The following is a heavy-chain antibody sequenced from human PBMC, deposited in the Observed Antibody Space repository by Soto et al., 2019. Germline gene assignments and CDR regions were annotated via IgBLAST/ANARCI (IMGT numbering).Heavy chain of an antibody. Sequence: ASVKVSCKASGYTFTSYGISWVRQAPGQGLEWMGWISAYNGNTNYAQKLQGRVTMTTDTSTSTAYMELRSLRSDDTAVYYCARDYEFHLTTLLDYWGQGTLVTVSS. CDR2: ISAYNGNT. V-gene: IGHV1-18*01. CDR3: ARDYEFHLTTLLDY. J-gene: IGHJ4*02. CDR1: GYTFTSYG. D-gene: IGHD4-17*01.